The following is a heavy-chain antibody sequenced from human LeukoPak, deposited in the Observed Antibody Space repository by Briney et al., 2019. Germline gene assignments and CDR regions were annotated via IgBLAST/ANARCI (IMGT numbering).Heavy chain of an antibody. V-gene: IGHV1-2*02. D-gene: IGHD3-3*01. Sequence: ASVKVSCKASGYTFTGYYMHWVRQAPGQGLEWMGWINPNSGGTNYAQRFQGRVTMTRDTSISTAYMELSRLRSDDTAVYYCARSLRFLEWLFYWGQGTLVTVSS. J-gene: IGHJ4*02. CDR2: INPNSGGT. CDR1: GYTFTGYY. CDR3: ARSLRFLEWLFY.